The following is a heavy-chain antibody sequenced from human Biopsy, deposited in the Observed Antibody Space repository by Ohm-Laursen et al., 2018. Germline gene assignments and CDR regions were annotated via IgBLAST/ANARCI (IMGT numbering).Heavy chain of an antibody. CDR2: ISYSRDT. D-gene: IGHD6-19*01. V-gene: IGHV4-59*08. J-gene: IGHJ3*02. CDR3: AKHGSGWTGDDAFHI. Sequence: SDTLSLTCTVSGGSISGSSWSWIRQAPGKGLEWIGYISYSRDTNNNPSLKSRITISVETSKNKFSVKLTSVTAADTAVYYCAKHGSGWTGDDAFHIWGQGTMVTVSS. CDR1: GGSISGSS.